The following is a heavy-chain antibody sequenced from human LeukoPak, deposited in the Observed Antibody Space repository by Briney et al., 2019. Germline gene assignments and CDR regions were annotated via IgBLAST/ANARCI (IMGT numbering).Heavy chain of an antibody. D-gene: IGHD4-17*01. J-gene: IGHJ4*02. CDR1: GFTFSSYA. V-gene: IGHV3-23*01. CDR3: AKAIRWDAVTKVLTH. CDR2: ISGSGGST. Sequence: GGSLRLSCAASGFTFSSYAMSWVRQAPGKGLGWVSAISGSGGSTYYADSVKGRFTISRDNSKNTLYLQMNSLRAEDTAVYYCAKAIRWDAVTKVLTHWGQGTLVTVSS.